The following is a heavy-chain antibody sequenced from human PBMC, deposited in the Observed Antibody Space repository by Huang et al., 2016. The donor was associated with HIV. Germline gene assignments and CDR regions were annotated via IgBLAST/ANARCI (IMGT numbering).Heavy chain of an antibody. CDR3: ASRTTVTTTSNYHYFYMDV. V-gene: IGHV4-39*01. J-gene: IGHJ6*03. CDR2: IYYMGNG. CDR1: GGAISSSRYY. D-gene: IGHD4-17*01. Sequence: QLQLQESGPGLVKPSETLSLTCTVSGGAISSSRYYWGWIRPSPGKGLAGIGRIYYMGNGHYNPSLKSRVTMSVDRSSNQFSLKMHSVTAADTAVYYCASRTTVTTTSNYHYFYMDVWGKGTTVIVSS.